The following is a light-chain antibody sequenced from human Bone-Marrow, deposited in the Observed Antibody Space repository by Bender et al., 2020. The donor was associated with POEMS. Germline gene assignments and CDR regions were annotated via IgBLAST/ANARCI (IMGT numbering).Light chain of an antibody. V-gene: IGLV7-43*01. CDR1: TGAVTSGCF. CDR2: RTA. J-gene: IGLJ3*02. CDR3: LLYYNYTWV. Sequence: QTGVTQEPSLTVSPGGTVTLTCASSTGAVTSGCFPNWFQQKPGQAPRTLVYRTANKPSWTPARFSGSLLGGKAALTVSGVQPEDEADYYCLLYYNYTWVFGGGTKLTVL.